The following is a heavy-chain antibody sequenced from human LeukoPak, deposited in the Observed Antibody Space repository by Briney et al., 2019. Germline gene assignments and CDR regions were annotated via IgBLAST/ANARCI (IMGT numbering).Heavy chain of an antibody. CDR2: ISGSGGST. V-gene: IGHV3-23*01. Sequence: PGGSLRLSCAASGFTFSSYAMSWVRQAPGKGLEWVSAISGSGGSTYYADSVKGRFTISRDNSKNTLYLQMNSLRAEDTAVYYCAKDFDWLVDYYYYGMDVWGQGTTVTVSS. D-gene: IGHD3-9*01. J-gene: IGHJ6*02. CDR1: GFTFSSYA. CDR3: AKDFDWLVDYYYYGMDV.